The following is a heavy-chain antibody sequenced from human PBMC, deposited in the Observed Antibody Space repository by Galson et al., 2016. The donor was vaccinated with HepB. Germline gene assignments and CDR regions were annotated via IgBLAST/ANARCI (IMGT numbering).Heavy chain of an antibody. V-gene: IGHV4-4*02. J-gene: IGHJ5*02. CDR2: IYHSGST. CDR3: ATDPAARPYSWFDP. CDR1: GGSISSTNW. D-gene: IGHD6-6*01. Sequence: SETLSLTCAVSGGSISSTNWWSWVRQPPGKGLEWIGEIYHSGSTNYNPSLKSRVTILVDKSKNQFSLKLTSVTAADTAVYYCATDPAARPYSWFDPWGQGTLVTVSS.